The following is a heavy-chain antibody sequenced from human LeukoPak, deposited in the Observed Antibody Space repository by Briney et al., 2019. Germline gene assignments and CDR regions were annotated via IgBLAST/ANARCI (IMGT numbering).Heavy chain of an antibody. CDR1: GFTLSNRW. V-gene: IGHV3-7*01. J-gene: IGHJ1*01. Sequence: GGSLRLSCEASGFTLSNRWMTWVRQAPGKGLEWVATITQGGSEKFYVDSVKGRFTISGDNAKNSLYLQMNSLRAEDTAVHYCARDPFEHWGQGTLVTVSS. CDR3: ARDPFEH. CDR2: ITQGGSEK.